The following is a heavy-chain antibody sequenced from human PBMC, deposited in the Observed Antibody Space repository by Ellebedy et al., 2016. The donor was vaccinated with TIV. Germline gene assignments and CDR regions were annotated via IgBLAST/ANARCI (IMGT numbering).Heavy chain of an antibody. J-gene: IGHJ5*02. CDR1: GFTFSGSA. CDR3: TRPYSSSLNWFNP. D-gene: IGHD6-6*01. Sequence: GESLKISXAASGFTFSGSAMHWVRQDSGKGLEWVGRIRSKANSYATAYAASVKGRFTISRDDSKNTAYLQMNSLKTEDTAVYYCTRPYSSSLNWFNPWGQGTLVTVSS. V-gene: IGHV3-73*01. CDR2: IRSKANSYAT.